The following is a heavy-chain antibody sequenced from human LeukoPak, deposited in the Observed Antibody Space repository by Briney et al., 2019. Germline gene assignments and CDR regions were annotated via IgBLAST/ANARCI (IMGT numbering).Heavy chain of an antibody. CDR3: ARDSTYLYGSGVFDS. CDR1: GFTFSSYG. Sequence: GRSLRLSCAASGFTFSSYGMHWVRQAPGQGLEWVAFIRHDESNKYYVDSVKGRFTISRDNSKNKLYLQMNSLRAEDTAVYYCARDSTYLYGSGVFDSWGQGTLVTVSS. V-gene: IGHV3-30*02. J-gene: IGHJ4*02. D-gene: IGHD3-10*01. CDR2: IRHDESNK.